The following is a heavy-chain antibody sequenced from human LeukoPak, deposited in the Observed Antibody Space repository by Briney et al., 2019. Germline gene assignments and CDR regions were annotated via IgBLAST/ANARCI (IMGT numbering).Heavy chain of an antibody. CDR2: IYYSGST. CDR1: GGSISSYY. J-gene: IGHJ3*02. Sequence: SETLSLTCTVSGGSISSYYWSWIRQPPGKGLEWIGYIYYSGSTNYNPSLKSRVTISVDTSKNQFSLKLSSVIAADTAVYYCATVDTDDAFDIWGQGTMVTVSS. CDR3: ATVDTDDAFDI. D-gene: IGHD5-18*01. V-gene: IGHV4-59*01.